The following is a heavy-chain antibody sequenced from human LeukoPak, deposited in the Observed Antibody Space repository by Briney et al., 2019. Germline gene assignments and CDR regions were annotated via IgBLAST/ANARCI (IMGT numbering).Heavy chain of an antibody. CDR2: MNPNSGNT. D-gene: IGHD3-22*01. CDR1: GYTFTSYD. J-gene: IGHJ4*02. CDR3: ARGIIVTYDSSGYYDY. Sequence: ASVKVSCKPSGYTFTSYDINWVRQATGQGLEWMGWMNPNSGNTGYAQKFQGRVSMTRNTSISTAYMELSSLRSEDTAVYYCARGIIVTYDSSGYYDYWGQGTLVTVSS. V-gene: IGHV1-8*01.